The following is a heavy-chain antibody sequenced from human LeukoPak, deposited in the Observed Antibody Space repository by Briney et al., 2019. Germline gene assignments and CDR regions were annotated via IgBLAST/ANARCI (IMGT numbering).Heavy chain of an antibody. Sequence: PGGSLGLSRVASGFTFESYWMSWYRQVPGRGLEWVANIRQLGSEIYYADSVRGRFTISRDDANNSLFLHMSSVRADDAGVYYCARVLSVALAASHWGRGTLVAVSS. J-gene: IGHJ4*02. CDR2: IRQLGSEI. CDR1: GFTFESYW. D-gene: IGHD2-15*01. CDR3: ARVLSVALAASH. V-gene: IGHV3-7*01.